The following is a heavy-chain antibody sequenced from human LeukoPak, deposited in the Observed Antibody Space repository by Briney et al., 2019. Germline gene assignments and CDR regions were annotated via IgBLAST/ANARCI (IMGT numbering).Heavy chain of an antibody. CDR2: IKQDGSEK. CDR1: GFTFSSYW. CDR3: ARGGSPPGIAVAGTGIFDY. V-gene: IGHV3-7*05. D-gene: IGHD6-19*01. Sequence: GGSLRLSCAASGFTFSSYWMSWVRQAPGKGLEGVANIKQDGSEKYYVDSVKGRFTISRDNAKNSLYLQMNSLRAEDTAVYYCARGGSPPGIAVAGTGIFDYWGQGTLVTVSS. J-gene: IGHJ4*02.